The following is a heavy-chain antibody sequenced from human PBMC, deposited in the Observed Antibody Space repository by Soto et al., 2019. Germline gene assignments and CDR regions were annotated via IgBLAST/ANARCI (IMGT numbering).Heavy chain of an antibody. Sequence: SETLSLTCTASGGSISSGGYYWSWIRQHPGKGLEWIGYIYYSGSTYYNPSLKSRVTISVDTSKNQFSLKLSSVTAADTAVYYCARTLYDFWSGPNSSNWFDPWGQGTLVTVSS. V-gene: IGHV4-31*03. J-gene: IGHJ5*02. CDR2: IYYSGST. CDR1: GGSISSGGYY. D-gene: IGHD3-3*01. CDR3: ARTLYDFWSGPNSSNWFDP.